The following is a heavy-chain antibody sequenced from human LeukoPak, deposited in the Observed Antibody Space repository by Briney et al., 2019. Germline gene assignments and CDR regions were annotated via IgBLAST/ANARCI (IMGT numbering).Heavy chain of an antibody. J-gene: IGHJ5*02. CDR3: ARRRAEGGSNGHYNWFDP. Sequence: SETLSLTCTVSGGSTTSYYWSWIRQPPGKGLEWIGSMSYSGSTNYNPSLKSRVTMSVDTTKNQFSLRLNSVTAADTAVYYCARRRAEGGSNGHYNWFDPWGQGTLVTVSS. V-gene: IGHV4-59*08. CDR2: MSYSGST. CDR1: GGSTTSYY. D-gene: IGHD6-13*01.